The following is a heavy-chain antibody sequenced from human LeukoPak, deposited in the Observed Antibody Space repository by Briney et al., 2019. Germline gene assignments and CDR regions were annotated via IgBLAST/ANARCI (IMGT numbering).Heavy chain of an antibody. D-gene: IGHD3-10*01. Sequence: SETLSLTCTVSGGSIGSYYWSWIRQPPGKGLEWIGYIYDSGSTNYNPSLKSRVTISVDTSKNQFSLKLTSVTAADTAVYYCARRRKDYYGSGSYFDYWGQGTLVTVSS. V-gene: IGHV4-59*08. CDR3: ARRRKDYYGSGSYFDY. J-gene: IGHJ4*02. CDR2: IYDSGST. CDR1: GGSIGSYY.